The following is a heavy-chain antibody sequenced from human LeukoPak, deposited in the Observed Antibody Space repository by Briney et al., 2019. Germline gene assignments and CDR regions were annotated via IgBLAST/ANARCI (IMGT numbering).Heavy chain of an antibody. D-gene: IGHD2-2*01. CDR2: INHSGST. CDR1: GGSFSGYY. Sequence: PSETLSLTCAVYGGSFSGYYWSWIRQPPGKGLEWIGEINHSGSTNYNPSLKSRVTISVDTSKNQFSLKLSSVTAADTAVYYCARKPREDIVVVPAAYNWFDPWGQGTLVTVSS. J-gene: IGHJ5*02. CDR3: ARKPREDIVVVPAAYNWFDP. V-gene: IGHV4-34*01.